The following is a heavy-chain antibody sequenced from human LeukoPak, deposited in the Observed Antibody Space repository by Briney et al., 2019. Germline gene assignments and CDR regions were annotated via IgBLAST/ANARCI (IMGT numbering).Heavy chain of an antibody. J-gene: IGHJ3*02. CDR2: IYYSGST. Sequence: SETLSLTCTVSGGSISSYYWSWIRQPPGKGLEWIGYIYYSGSTNYSPSLKSRVTISVDTSKNQFSLELSSVTAADTAVYYCARGKRSYGRKTDAFDIWGQGTMVTVSS. CDR1: GGSISSYY. D-gene: IGHD5-18*01. CDR3: ARGKRSYGRKTDAFDI. V-gene: IGHV4-59*01.